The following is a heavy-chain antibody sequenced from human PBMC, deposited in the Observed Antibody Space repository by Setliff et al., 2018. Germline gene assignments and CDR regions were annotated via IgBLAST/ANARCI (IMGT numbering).Heavy chain of an antibody. CDR1: GGSISSNY. V-gene: IGHV4-4*08. CDR3: ARGYCSSPSCFFAGWFDP. D-gene: IGHD2-2*01. CDR2: IYTSGST. Sequence: PSETLSLTCTVSGGSISSNYWSWVRQPPGKGLEWIGYIYTSGSTNYNPSLKSRGTISVDTSRNQFSLKLTSVTAADTAVYYCARGYCSSPSCFFAGWFDPWGQGTLVTVSS. J-gene: IGHJ5*02.